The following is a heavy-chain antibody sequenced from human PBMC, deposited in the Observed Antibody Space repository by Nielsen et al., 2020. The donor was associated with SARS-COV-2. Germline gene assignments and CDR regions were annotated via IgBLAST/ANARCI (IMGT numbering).Heavy chain of an antibody. CDR1: GGSISSYY. Sequence: SETLSLTCTVSGGSISSYYWSWIRQPPGKGLEWIGYIHNSGSTDYNPSLKSRVTTSQDTSQNQFSLKLTSLTAADTAVYYCARKGGDYYFYSMGVWGKGTTVTVSS. V-gene: IGHV4-59*01. D-gene: IGHD3-16*01. CDR2: IHNSGST. J-gene: IGHJ6*03. CDR3: ARKGGDYYFYSMGV.